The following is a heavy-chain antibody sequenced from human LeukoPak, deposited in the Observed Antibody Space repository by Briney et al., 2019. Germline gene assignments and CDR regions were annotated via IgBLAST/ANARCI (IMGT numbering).Heavy chain of an antibody. CDR1: GFTFSRYW. D-gene: IGHD2-2*02. V-gene: IGHV3-7*01. CDR3: VRDSYTNTWHFQEEDY. J-gene: IGHJ4*01. Sequence: GGSLRLSCTASGFTFSRYWMTWVRQGPGKGLEWAANIRQDGSDKYYVDSVKGRFTISRDNAKNSLFLQMNSLRAEDTAVYYCVRDSYTNTWHFQEEDYWGHGTLVTVSS. CDR2: IRQDGSDK.